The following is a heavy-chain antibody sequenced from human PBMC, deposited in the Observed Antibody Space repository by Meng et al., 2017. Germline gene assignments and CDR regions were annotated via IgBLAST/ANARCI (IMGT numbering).Heavy chain of an antibody. CDR1: GYSISSGYY. CDR2: IYHSGST. Sequence: SETLSLTCTVSGYSISSGYYWGWIRQPPGKGLEWIGSIYHSGSTYYNPSLKSRVTISVDTSKNQFSLKLSSVTAADTAVYYCARVGQYYGDYVAYWGQGTLVTVSS. D-gene: IGHD4-17*01. V-gene: IGHV4-38-2*02. J-gene: IGHJ4*02. CDR3: ARVGQYYGDYVAY.